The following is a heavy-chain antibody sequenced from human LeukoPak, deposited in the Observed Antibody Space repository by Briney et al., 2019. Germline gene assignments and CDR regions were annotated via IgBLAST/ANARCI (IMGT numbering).Heavy chain of an antibody. CDR1: GFIFRTYG. D-gene: IGHD6-19*01. CDR3: ARRAVAGRGAFDY. CDR2: IQYDGSNK. Sequence: AGGSLRLSCAASGFIFRTYGMHWVRQAPGKGLEWVAYIQYDGSNKQYADSVKGRFTISRDNAKNSLYLQMNSLRAEDTAVYYCARRAVAGRGAFDYWGQGTLVTVSS. J-gene: IGHJ4*02. V-gene: IGHV3-30*12.